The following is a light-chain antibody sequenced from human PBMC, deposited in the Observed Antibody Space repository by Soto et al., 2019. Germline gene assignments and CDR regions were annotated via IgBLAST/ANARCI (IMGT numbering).Light chain of an antibody. CDR1: QGISNW. CDR3: QQSSSFPLT. J-gene: IGKJ3*01. Sequence: DIQMTQSPSFVSASVGDGVTITCRASQGISNWLAWYQQKPGKAPKLLIYATSNLQGGVPSRFSGSGSGTDFTLTIGSLQPEDSATYYCQQSSSFPLTFGPGTKVDIK. V-gene: IGKV1-12*01. CDR2: ATS.